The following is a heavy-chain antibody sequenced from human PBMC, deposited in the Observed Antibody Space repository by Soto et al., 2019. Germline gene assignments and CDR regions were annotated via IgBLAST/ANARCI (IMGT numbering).Heavy chain of an antibody. CDR1: GFTFSSYW. V-gene: IGHV3-7*03. D-gene: IGHD6-13*01. J-gene: IGHJ6*02. Sequence: GGSLRLSCAASGFTFSSYWMSWVRQAPGKGLELVANIKQDGSEKYYVDSVKGRFTISRDNAKNSLYLQMNSLRAEDTAVYYCARDYSSSWYIGVYYYYYYGMDVWGQGTTVTVSS. CDR2: IKQDGSEK. CDR3: ARDYSSSWYIGVYYYYYYGMDV.